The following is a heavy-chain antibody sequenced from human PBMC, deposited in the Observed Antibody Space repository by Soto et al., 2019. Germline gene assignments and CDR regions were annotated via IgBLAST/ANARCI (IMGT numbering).Heavy chain of an antibody. CDR2: IYYSGST. J-gene: IGHJ4*02. CDR3: AREGGNSYY. D-gene: IGHD2-21*02. V-gene: IGHV4-31*03. Sequence: PSETLSLTCTVSGGSISSGGYYCSCIRQHPWKGLELIGYIYYSGSTYYNPSLKSRVTISVDTSKNQFSLKLSSVTAADTAVYYCAREGGNSYYWGQGTLVTVSS. CDR1: GGSISSGGYY.